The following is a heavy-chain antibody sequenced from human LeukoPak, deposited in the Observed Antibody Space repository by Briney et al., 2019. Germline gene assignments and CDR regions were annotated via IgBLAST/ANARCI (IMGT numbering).Heavy chain of an antibody. V-gene: IGHV1-2*02. D-gene: IGHD3-22*01. CDR2: INPNSGGT. J-gene: IGHJ4*02. Sequence: GASVKVSCKASGGTFSSYAISWVRQAPGQGLEWMGWINPNSGGTNYAQKFQGRVTMTRDTSISTAYMELSRLRSEDTAVYYCARLFQRNELNYYDSSGYSLGYWGQGTLVTVSS. CDR1: GGTFSSYA. CDR3: ARLFQRNELNYYDSSGYSLGY.